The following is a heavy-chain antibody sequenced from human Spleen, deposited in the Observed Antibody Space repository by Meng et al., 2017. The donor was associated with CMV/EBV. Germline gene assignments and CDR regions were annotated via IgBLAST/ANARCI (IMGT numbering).Heavy chain of an antibody. J-gene: IGHJ3*02. D-gene: IGHD1-14*01. CDR2: ISSSGRTI. Sequence: GESLKISCAASGFTFSSYEMNWVRQAPGKGLEWVSSISSSGRTIDYADSVKGRFTISRDNAKNSLYLQMNSLRADDTAVYFCARDSPGRKGDALDIWGQGTLVTVSS. V-gene: IGHV3-48*03. CDR3: ARDSPGRKGDALDI. CDR1: GFTFSSYE.